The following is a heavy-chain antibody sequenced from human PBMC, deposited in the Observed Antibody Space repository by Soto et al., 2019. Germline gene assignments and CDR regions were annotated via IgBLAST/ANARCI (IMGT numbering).Heavy chain of an antibody. V-gene: IGHV1-3*01. Sequence: ASVKVSCKASGYTYPSYARHWVRQATGQRLEWMGWINAGNGNTKYSQKFQGRVTITRDTSASTAYMELSSLRSEDTAVYYCARARIQLWLAPFDYWGQGTLVTVSS. J-gene: IGHJ4*02. CDR1: GYTYPSYA. CDR3: ARARIQLWLAPFDY. D-gene: IGHD5-18*01. CDR2: INAGNGNT.